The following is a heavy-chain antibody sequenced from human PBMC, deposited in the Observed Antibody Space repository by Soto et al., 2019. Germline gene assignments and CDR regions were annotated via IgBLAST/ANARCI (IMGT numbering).Heavy chain of an antibody. D-gene: IGHD2-21*02. CDR3: ARADRTLVTSYSLDV. J-gene: IGHJ6*02. CDR1: GGSFSGYY. CDR2: INHSGTI. V-gene: IGHV4-34*01. Sequence: TLSLTCAVYGGSFSGYYWTWIRQPPGKGLEWIGEINHSGTINFNPSLKSRLTISLDTSKKHFSLKLSSVTDADTAAYYCARADRTLVTSYSLDVWGQGTTVTVSS.